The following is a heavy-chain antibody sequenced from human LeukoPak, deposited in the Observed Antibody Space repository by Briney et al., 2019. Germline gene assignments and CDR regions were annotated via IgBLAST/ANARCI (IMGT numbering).Heavy chain of an antibody. V-gene: IGHV4-59*08. CDR3: ARKPGGVAAHFDY. Sequence: PSETLSLTCTVSGGSISSYYWSWIRQPPGKGLEWIGYIYYSGSTNYNPSLKSRVTISVETSKNQFSLKLSSVTAADTAVYYCARKPGGVAAHFDYWGQGTLVTVSS. CDR1: GGSISSYY. D-gene: IGHD2-15*01. J-gene: IGHJ4*02. CDR2: IYYSGST.